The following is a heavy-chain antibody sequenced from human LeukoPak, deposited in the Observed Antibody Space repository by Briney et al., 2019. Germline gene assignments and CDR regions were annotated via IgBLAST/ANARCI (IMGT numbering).Heavy chain of an antibody. V-gene: IGHV3-9*01. Sequence: GRSLRLSCAASGFTFDDYAMHWVRQAPGKGLEWVSGISWNSVSIGYADAVKGRFTISRDNAKNSLYLQMNSLRAEDTALYYCAKDSYSGLSEGTDYWGQGTLVTVSS. J-gene: IGHJ4*02. CDR1: GFTFDDYA. CDR3: AKDSYSGLSEGTDY. D-gene: IGHD1-26*01. CDR2: ISWNSVSI.